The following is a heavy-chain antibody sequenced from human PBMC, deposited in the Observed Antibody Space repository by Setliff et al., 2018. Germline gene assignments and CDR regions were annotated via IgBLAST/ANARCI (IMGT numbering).Heavy chain of an antibody. CDR3: ARNGDVDTGFLGYYYYYYMDV. CDR1: GFTFSSYS. D-gene: IGHD5-18*01. CDR2: ISSSSRTK. V-gene: IGHV3-48*01. Sequence: QPGESLKISCAASGFTFSSYSMNWVRQAPGKGLEWVSYISSSSRTKYYADSVKGRFTISRDNAKNSLYLQMNSLRAEDTAVYYCARNGDVDTGFLGYYYYYYMDVWGKGTTVTVSS. J-gene: IGHJ6*03.